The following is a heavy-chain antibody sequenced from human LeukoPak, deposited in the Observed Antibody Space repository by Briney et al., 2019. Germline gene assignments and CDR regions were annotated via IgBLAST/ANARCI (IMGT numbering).Heavy chain of an antibody. J-gene: IGHJ3*02. Sequence: GGSLRLSCAASGFTFDDYAMHWVRQAPGKGLEWVSGISGSGGSTYYADSVKGRFTISRDNSKNTLYLQMNSLRAEDTAVYYCAKGGPLVPDAFDIWGQGTMVTVSS. CDR1: GFTFDDYA. V-gene: IGHV3-23*01. D-gene: IGHD6-13*01. CDR2: ISGSGGST. CDR3: AKGGPLVPDAFDI.